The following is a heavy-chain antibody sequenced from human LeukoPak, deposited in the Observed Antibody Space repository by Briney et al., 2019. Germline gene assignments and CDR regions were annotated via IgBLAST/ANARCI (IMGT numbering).Heavy chain of an antibody. Sequence: PSGTLSLTCAVSGGSISSSNWWSWVRQPPGKGLEWIGEIYHSGSTNYNPSLKSRVTISVDKSKNQFSLKLSSVTAADTAVYYCARDSRPGVATTPRPFDAFDIWGQGTMVTVSS. J-gene: IGHJ3*02. CDR3: ARDSRPGVATTPRPFDAFDI. D-gene: IGHD5-12*01. CDR1: GGSISSSNW. CDR2: IYHSGST. V-gene: IGHV4-4*02.